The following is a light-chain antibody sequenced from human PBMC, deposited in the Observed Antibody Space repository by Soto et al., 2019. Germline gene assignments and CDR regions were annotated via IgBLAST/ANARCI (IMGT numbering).Light chain of an antibody. CDR1: QSVSSSY. Sequence: EIVLTQSPGTLSLSPGERATLSCRASQSVSSSYLAWYQQKPGQAPRLLIYGASSRATGIPDRFSGSGSGKDFTLTISRLEPEDFAVYYCNKYDSSPLTFGGGTKVEIK. CDR3: NKYDSSPLT. J-gene: IGKJ4*01. CDR2: GAS. V-gene: IGKV3-20*01.